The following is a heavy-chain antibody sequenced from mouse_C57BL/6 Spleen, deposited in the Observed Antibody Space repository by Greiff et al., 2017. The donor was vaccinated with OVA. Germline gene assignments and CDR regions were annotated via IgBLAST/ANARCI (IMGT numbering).Heavy chain of an antibody. CDR3: ASKDSSGYGDY. V-gene: IGHV1-81*01. CDR1: GYTFTSYG. Sequence: QVQLQQSGAELARPGASVKLSCKASGYTFTSYGISWVKQRTGQGLEWIGEIYPRSGNTYYNEKFKGKATLTADKSSSTAYMELRRLTSEDSAVYFCASKDSSGYGDYWGQGTSVTVSS. CDR2: IYPRSGNT. J-gene: IGHJ4*01. D-gene: IGHD3-2*02.